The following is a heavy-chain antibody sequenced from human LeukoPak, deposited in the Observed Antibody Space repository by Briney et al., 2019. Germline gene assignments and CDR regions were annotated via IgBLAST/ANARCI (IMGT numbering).Heavy chain of an antibody. CDR3: ARDDYYYDSSGYSVSVYGMDV. CDR1: GGSISSYY. CDR2: IYYSGST. D-gene: IGHD3-22*01. V-gene: IGHV4-59*12. J-gene: IGHJ6*02. Sequence: SETLSLTCTVSGGSISSYYWSWIRQPPGKGLEWIGYIYYSGSTNYNPSLKSRVTISVDTSKNQFSLKLSSVTAADTAVYYCARDDYYYDSSGYSVSVYGMDVWGQGTTVTVSS.